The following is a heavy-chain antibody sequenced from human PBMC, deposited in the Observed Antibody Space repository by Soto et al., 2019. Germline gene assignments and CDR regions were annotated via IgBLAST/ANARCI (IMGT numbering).Heavy chain of an antibody. D-gene: IGHD6-19*01. CDR1: GFTFSSYG. CDR3: ARESRGWYGRVGYYFNYGMDD. V-gene: IGHV3-33*01. Sequence: GSLRLSCAASGFTFSSYGMHWVRQAPGKGLEWVAVIWYDGSNKYYADSVKGRFTISRDNSKNTLYLQMNSLRAEDTAVYYCARESRGWYGRVGYYFNYGMDDWGQGTMVTVSS. J-gene: IGHJ6*02. CDR2: IWYDGSNK.